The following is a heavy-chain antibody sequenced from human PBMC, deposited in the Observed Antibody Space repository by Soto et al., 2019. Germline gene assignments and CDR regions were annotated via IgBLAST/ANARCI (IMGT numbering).Heavy chain of an antibody. CDR1: GGSVNIGTYY. D-gene: IGHD1-26*01. CDR3: ARGPAVGATTRGYYYYYGMDV. V-gene: IGHV4-61*01. Sequence: SETLSLTCTVPGGSVNIGTYYWSWIRQPPGKGLEWIGYIYYSGSTNYNPSLKSRVTISVDTSKNQFSLKLSSVTAADTAVYYCARGPAVGATTRGYYYYYGMDVWGQGTTVTVSS. J-gene: IGHJ6*02. CDR2: IYYSGST.